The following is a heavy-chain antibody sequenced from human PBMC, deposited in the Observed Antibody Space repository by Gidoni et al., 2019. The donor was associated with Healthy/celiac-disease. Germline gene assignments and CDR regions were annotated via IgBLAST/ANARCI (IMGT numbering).Heavy chain of an antibody. J-gene: IGHJ5*02. Sequence: QVQLVQSGAEVKKPGSSVKVSCKAAGGTFSSYALSWVRQAPGQGREWMGGIIPIFGTANYAQKFQGRVTITADESTSTAYMELSSLRSEDTAVYYCARDGIGYCSSTSCSNGWFDPWGQGTLVTVSS. CDR1: GGTFSSYA. D-gene: IGHD2-2*01. CDR2: IIPIFGTA. V-gene: IGHV1-69*01. CDR3: ARDGIGYCSSTSCSNGWFDP.